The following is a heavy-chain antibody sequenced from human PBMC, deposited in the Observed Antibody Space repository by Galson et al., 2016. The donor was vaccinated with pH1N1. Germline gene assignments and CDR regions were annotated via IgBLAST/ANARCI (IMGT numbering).Heavy chain of an antibody. CDR2: IGRRXXGST. D-gene: IGHD3-10*01. V-gene: IGHV3-23*01. Sequence: SLRLSCAASEFTFSSYGMNWVRQAPGKGLEWVSFIGRRXXGSTYYADSLKGRFTISRDDSKNMLYLQMNSLRVDDTAIYYCTGTLLSFGEPNNADFWGQGTQVTVSS. J-gene: IGHJ4*02. CDR1: EFTFSSYG. CDR3: TGTLLSFGEPNNADF.